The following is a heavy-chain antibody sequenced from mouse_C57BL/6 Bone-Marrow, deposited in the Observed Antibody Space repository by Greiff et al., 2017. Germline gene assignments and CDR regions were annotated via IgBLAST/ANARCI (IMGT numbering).Heavy chain of an antibody. J-gene: IGHJ2*01. D-gene: IGHD1-1*01. CDR1: GYAFSSYW. CDR3: AREDDYGSSYPYYFDY. V-gene: IGHV1-80*01. Sequence: QVQLQQSGAELVKPGASVKISCKASGYAFSSYWMNWVKQRPGKGLEWIGQIYPGDGDTNYNGKFKGKATLTADKSSSTAYMQLSSLTSEDSAVYFCAREDDYGSSYPYYFDYWGQGTTLTVSS. CDR2: IYPGDGDT.